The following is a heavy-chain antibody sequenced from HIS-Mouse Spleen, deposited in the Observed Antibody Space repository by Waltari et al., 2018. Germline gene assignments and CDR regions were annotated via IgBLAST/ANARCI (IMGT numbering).Heavy chain of an antibody. J-gene: IGHJ4*02. Sequence: QVQLVQSGAAVKKPGASVKVSCKASVHTVTGSYTPWVRQAPGQGLEWMGWINPNSGGTNYAQKCQGRVTMTRDTSISTAYMELSRLRSDDTAVYYCARDQDSLGYWGQGTLVTVSS. D-gene: IGHD2-15*01. CDR3: ARDQDSLGY. CDR2: INPNSGGT. V-gene: IGHV1-2*02. CDR1: VHTVTGSY.